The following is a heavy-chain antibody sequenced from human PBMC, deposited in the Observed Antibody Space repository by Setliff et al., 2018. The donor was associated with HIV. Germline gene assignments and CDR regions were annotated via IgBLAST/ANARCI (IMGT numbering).Heavy chain of an antibody. V-gene: IGHV1-8*02. CDR3: ARAVASKNVRGEYYFDY. J-gene: IGHJ4*02. D-gene: IGHD3-16*01. CDR2: MNPNSGNT. CDR1: GYTFTSYG. Sequence: AASVKVSCKPSGYTFTSYGLSWVRQATGQGLEWMGWMNPNSGNTAYAQKFQGRVTMPRNTSTSTVYLELSSLRSEDTAVYYCARAVASKNVRGEYYFDYWGQGTLVTVSS.